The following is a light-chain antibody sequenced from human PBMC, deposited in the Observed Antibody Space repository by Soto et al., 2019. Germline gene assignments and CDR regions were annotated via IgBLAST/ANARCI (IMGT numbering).Light chain of an antibody. J-gene: IGKJ5*01. V-gene: IGKV3D-20*02. CDR1: QTVIRNY. CDR3: QQRSAGVT. Sequence: IVLPQSPGTLSLSPGERATLSCRASQTVIRNYLAWHQQKPGQAPRLLIYDASNRATATPPRFSGSGSGTDFTLTISSLEPEDFAVYYCQQRSAGVTFGQGTRLEIK. CDR2: DAS.